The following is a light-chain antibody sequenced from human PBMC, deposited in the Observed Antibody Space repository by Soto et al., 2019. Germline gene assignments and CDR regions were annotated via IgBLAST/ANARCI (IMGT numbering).Light chain of an antibody. CDR1: SSDIGGYNF. CDR3: ASYTTSSTLV. CDR2: AVT. J-gene: IGLJ2*01. V-gene: IGLV2-14*01. Sequence: QSALTQPASVSGSPGPSITISFTGTSSDIGGYNFVSWYHQHPGKAPKHLIYAVTNRPSGIPDRFSGSKSGNTASLTISGLQAEDGADYYCASYTTSSTLVFGGGTQLTV.